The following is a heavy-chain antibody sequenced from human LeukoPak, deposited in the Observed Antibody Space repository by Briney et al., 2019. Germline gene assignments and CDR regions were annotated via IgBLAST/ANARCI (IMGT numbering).Heavy chain of an antibody. V-gene: IGHV4-39*07. CDR3: ARSSNLQDCSSTSCYAEY. J-gene: IGHJ4*02. CDR2: IYSGST. CDR1: GGSISSSSYY. Sequence: KPSETLSLTCTVSGGSISSSSYYWGWIRQPPGKGLEWIGSIYSGSTYYNPSLKSRVTISVDTSKNQFSLKLSSVTAADTAVYYCARSSNLQDCSSTSCYAEYWGQGTLVTVSS. D-gene: IGHD2-2*01.